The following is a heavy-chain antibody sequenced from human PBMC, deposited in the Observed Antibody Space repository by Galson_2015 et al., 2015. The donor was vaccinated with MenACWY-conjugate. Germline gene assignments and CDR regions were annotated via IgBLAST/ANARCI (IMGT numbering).Heavy chain of an antibody. Sequence: SLRLSCAASGFDFDDYAMSWVRQAPGKGLEWVSSIDSSSTYIYYADSLKGRSTISRDNAKNSLTLQMNSLRVEDTAVYYCAKSYGDSLRWDHWGRGTLVTVSS. CDR2: IDSSSTYI. CDR3: AKSYGDSLRWDH. D-gene: IGHD4-17*01. V-gene: IGHV3-21*01. J-gene: IGHJ4*02. CDR1: GFDFDDYA.